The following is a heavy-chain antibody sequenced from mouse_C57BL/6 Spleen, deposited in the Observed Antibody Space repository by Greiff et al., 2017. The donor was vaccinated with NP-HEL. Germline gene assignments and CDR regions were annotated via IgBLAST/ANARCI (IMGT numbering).Heavy chain of an antibody. CDR2: IYPYNGVS. V-gene: IGHV1-31*01. J-gene: IGHJ2*01. CDR1: GYSFTGYY. CDR3: ALLGTVVGFDY. D-gene: IGHD1-1*01. Sequence: VHVKQSGPELVKPGASVKISCKASGYSFTGYYMHWVKQSHGNILDWIGYIYPYNGVSSYNQKFKGKATLTVDKSSSTAYMELRSLTSEDSAVYYCALLGTVVGFDYWGRGTTLTVSS.